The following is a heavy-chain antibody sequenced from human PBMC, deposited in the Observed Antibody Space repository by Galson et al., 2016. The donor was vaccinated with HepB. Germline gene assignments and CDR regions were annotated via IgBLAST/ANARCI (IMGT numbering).Heavy chain of an antibody. CDR1: GESLSGYF. CDR2: VNHRGTT. J-gene: IGHJ4*01. CDR3: ARDGFPGFGSFFDY. D-gene: IGHD3-10*01. V-gene: IGHV4-34*01. Sequence: LSLTCTVSGESLSGYFWSWIRQPPGKGLEWIGEVNHRGTTNYDPSLGSRVTISADTSKNQFSLNLSSVTAADTAVYFCARDGFPGFGSFFDYWGHGALVTVSS.